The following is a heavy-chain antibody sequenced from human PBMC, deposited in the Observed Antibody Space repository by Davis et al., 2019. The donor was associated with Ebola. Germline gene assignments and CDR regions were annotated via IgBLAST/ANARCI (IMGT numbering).Heavy chain of an antibody. D-gene: IGHD1-14*01. CDR3: AASAGTVGQFDY. CDR2: MNPNSGNT. CDR1: GYTFPNYD. V-gene: IGHV1-8*01. J-gene: IGHJ4*02. Sequence: ASVKVSCKASGYTFPNYDINWVRQATGQGLEWMGWMNPNSGNTGYAQKFQGRVTITSDMSTSTSYLDLSNLRPEDTAVYYCAASAGTVGQFDYWGQGTLVTVSS.